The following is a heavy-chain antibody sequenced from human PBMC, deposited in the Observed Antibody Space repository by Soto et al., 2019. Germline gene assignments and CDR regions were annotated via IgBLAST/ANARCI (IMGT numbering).Heavy chain of an antibody. CDR3: ARDKGRSPLDY. J-gene: IGHJ4*02. Sequence: GGSLRLSCAASGFTFSSYSMNWVRQAPGKGLEWVSYISSSSSTIYYADSVKGRFTISRDNAKNSLYLQMNSLRAEDTAVDYCARDKGRSPLDYWGQRTLDTVSS. CDR1: GFTFSSYS. D-gene: IGHD2-15*01. CDR2: ISSSSSTI. V-gene: IGHV3-48*01.